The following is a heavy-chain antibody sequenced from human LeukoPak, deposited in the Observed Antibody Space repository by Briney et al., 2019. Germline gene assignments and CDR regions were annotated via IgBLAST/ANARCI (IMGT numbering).Heavy chain of an antibody. D-gene: IGHD6-19*01. CDR1: GGSINNYY. CDR3: ARGDSSGWWDFDY. V-gene: IGHV4-4*07. J-gene: IGHJ4*02. CDR2: IYTTGST. Sequence: SETLSLTCTVSGGSINNYYWSWIRQPAGKGLEWIGRIYTTGSTNYNPSLKSRVTMSVDTSKSQFSLKLSSVTAADTAVYLCARGDSSGWWDFDYWGQGTLVTVSS.